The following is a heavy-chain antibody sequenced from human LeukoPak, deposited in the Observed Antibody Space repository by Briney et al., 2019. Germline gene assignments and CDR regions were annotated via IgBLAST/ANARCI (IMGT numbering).Heavy chain of an antibody. D-gene: IGHD6-19*01. CDR2: INHSGST. CDR1: GGSFSGYY. V-gene: IGHV4-34*01. CDR3: ARTKKWLAFDD. Sequence: SETLSLTCAVYGGSFSGYYWSWIRQPPGKGLEWIGEINHSGSTNYNPSLKSRVTISVDKSKTQFSLSLSSMTAADTAVYFCARTKKWLAFDDWGQGTMVTVSS. J-gene: IGHJ3*01.